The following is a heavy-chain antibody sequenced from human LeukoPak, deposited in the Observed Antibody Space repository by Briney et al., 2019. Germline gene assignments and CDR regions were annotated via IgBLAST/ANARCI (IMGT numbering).Heavy chain of an antibody. CDR1: GYTLTELS. CDR2: FDPEDGET. V-gene: IGHV1-24*01. CDR3: ATREDYYDSSHGMDV. J-gene: IGHJ6*02. D-gene: IGHD3-22*01. Sequence: ASVKVSCKVSGYTLTELSMHWVRQAPGKGLEWMGGFDPEDGETIYAQKFQGRVTMTEDTSTDTAYMEPSSLRSEDTAVYYCATREDYYDSSHGMDVWGQGTTVTVSS.